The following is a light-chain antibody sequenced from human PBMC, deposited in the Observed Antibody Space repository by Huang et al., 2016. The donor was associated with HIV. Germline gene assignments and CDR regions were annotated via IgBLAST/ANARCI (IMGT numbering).Light chain of an antibody. CDR2: AAS. CDR3: QQSFSTPLT. Sequence: DIQMTQSPSSLSASVGVRVTITCRASQSISSYLNLYQQKPGKAPKLLIYAASSLQSGVPSRFSGSGSGTDFTLTISSLQPEDFATYYCQQSFSTPLTFGGGTKVEIK. CDR1: QSISSY. J-gene: IGKJ4*01. V-gene: IGKV1-39*01.